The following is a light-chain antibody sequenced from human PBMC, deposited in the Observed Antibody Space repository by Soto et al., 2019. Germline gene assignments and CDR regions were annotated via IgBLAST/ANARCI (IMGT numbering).Light chain of an antibody. CDR1: SSDIGSYNY. V-gene: IGLV2-14*03. CDR3: SSYTSSSIVV. CDR2: DVS. J-gene: IGLJ2*01. Sequence: QSALTQAASVSGSPGQSITISCTGTSSDIGSYNYVSWYQQHPGKAPKLMIYDVSNRPSGVSNRFSGSKSGNTASLAISGLQAEDEADYYCSSYTSSSIVVFGGGTKLTVL.